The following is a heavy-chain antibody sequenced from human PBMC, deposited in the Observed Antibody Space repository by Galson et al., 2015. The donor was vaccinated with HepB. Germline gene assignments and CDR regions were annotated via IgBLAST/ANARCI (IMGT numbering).Heavy chain of an antibody. CDR3: AREVSGTFHAFDI. CDR2: IDIIDTTT. D-gene: IGHD2/OR15-2a*01. J-gene: IGHJ3*02. CDR1: GFTCSNYS. Sequence: SLRLSCAASGFTCSNYSLNWVRQAPGKGLEWVSYIDIIDTTTQYADSVKGRFTISRDNAKNSLFLQMNILRDEDTAVYYCAREVSGTFHAFDIWGQGTMVTVSS. V-gene: IGHV3-48*02.